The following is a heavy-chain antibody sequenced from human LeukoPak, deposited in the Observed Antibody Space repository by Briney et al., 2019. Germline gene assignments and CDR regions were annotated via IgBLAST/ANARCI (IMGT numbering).Heavy chain of an antibody. D-gene: IGHD5-12*01. J-gene: IGHJ3*02. CDR2: INPNSGGT. Sequence: ASVKVSCKASGYTFTGYYMHWVRQAPGQGLEWMGWINPNSGGTNYAQKFQGRVTMTRDTSISTAYMELSRLRSDDTAVYYCAREVVATISGSGAFDIWGQGTMVTVSS. CDR3: AREVVATISGSGAFDI. V-gene: IGHV1-2*02. CDR1: GYTFTGYY.